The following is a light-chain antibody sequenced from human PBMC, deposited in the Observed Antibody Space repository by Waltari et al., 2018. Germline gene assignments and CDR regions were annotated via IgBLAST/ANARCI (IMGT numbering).Light chain of an antibody. J-gene: IGKJ1*01. CDR2: AAS. V-gene: IGKV1-8*01. CDR3: QQYYSSPAT. CDR1: QSISSY. Sequence: AIRITQSPSSLSASTGDRVTITRRASQSISSYLAWYQQKPGKAPKVLIYAASTLQSGVPSRFSGSGSGTDFTLTISCLQSEDFAIYYCQQYYSSPATFGQGTKVEIK.